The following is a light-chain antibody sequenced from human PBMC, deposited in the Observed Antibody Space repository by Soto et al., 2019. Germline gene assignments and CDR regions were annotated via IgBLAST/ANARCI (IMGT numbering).Light chain of an antibody. CDR2: GVS. CDR1: QGLKF. Sequence: DIQITQSPSTLSASVGDRVPITCRASQGLKFLAWYQQKPGKAPKLLIYGVSNLQTGVPSRFSGSGSGTDFTLTISSLQPEDFAVYYCQQSLGVPLTFGGGTKVDIK. J-gene: IGKJ4*01. V-gene: IGKV1-39*01. CDR3: QQSLGVPLT.